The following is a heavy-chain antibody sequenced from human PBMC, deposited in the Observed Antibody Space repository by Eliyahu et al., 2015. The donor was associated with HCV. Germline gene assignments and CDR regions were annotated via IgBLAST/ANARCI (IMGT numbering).Heavy chain of an antibody. Sequence: EVQLVESGGGLVQPGGSLRLSCAASGFTFSSYEMNWVRQAPGKGLEWVSYISSSGSTIYYADSVKGRFTISRDNAKNSLYLQMNSLRAEDTAVYYCASFLGAGRGVDYWGQGTLVTVSS. CDR2: ISSSGSTI. CDR1: GFTFSSYE. D-gene: IGHD1-1*01. J-gene: IGHJ4*02. V-gene: IGHV3-48*03. CDR3: ASFLGAGRGVDY.